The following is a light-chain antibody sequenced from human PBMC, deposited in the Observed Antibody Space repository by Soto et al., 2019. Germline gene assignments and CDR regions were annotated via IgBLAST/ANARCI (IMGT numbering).Light chain of an antibody. J-gene: IGLJ1*01. CDR3: CSYAGSYTYV. CDR1: SSDVGGYRY. CDR2: DVS. Sequence: QSALTQPRSVSGSPGQSVTISCTGTSSDVGGYRYVSWYQQHPGKAPKLMIYDVSTRPSGVPDRFSGSKSGNTASLTISGLQAADEADYYCCSYAGSYTYVFGSGTKVTVL. V-gene: IGLV2-11*01.